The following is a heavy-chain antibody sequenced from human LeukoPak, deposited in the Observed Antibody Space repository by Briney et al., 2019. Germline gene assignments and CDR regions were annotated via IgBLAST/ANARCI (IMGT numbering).Heavy chain of an antibody. V-gene: IGHV3-48*03. CDR3: ASRTYLRMVTAIPWYFDY. J-gene: IGHJ4*02. D-gene: IGHD2-21*02. CDR2: ISSSGSTI. CDR1: GFTFSSYE. Sequence: PGGSLRLSCAASGFTFSSYEMNWVRQAPGKGLEWVSYISSSGSTIYYADSVKGRFTISRDNAKNSLYLQMDSLRAEDTAVYYCASRTYLRMVTAIPWYFDYWGQGTLVTVSS.